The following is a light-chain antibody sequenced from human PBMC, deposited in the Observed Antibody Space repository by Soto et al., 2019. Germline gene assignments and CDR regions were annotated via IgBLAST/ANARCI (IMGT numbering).Light chain of an antibody. Sequence: IQMTQSPSTLSASVGDRVTLTCRASQSINAWLAWYQQKPGKAPKLLIYDASSLQSGVPSRFSGSGSGTEFTLTISGLQPDDFATYYCQQYHEYWFGQGTKVDIK. CDR3: QQYHEYW. J-gene: IGKJ1*01. CDR2: DAS. CDR1: QSINAW. V-gene: IGKV1-5*01.